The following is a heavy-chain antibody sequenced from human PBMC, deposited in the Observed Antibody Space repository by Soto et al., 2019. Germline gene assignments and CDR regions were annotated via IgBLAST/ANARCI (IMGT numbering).Heavy chain of an antibody. CDR3: AKPLTNRYQGMDV. J-gene: IGHJ6*02. CDR2: ISGNGDTT. Sequence: GGSLRLSCAASGFTFSSYALNWVRQAPGKGLEWVSLISGNGDTTYYAGSVKGRFTISRDNSKNTLYLQMNSLRAEDTAVYYCAKPLTNRYQGMDVWGQGTTVTVSS. D-gene: IGHD2-2*01. CDR1: GFTFSSYA. V-gene: IGHV3-23*01.